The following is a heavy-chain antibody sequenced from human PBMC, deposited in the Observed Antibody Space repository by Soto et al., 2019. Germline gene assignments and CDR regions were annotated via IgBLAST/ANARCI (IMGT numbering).Heavy chain of an antibody. V-gene: IGHV3-15*07. CDR3: TTDPRIFVDTVLHSY. CDR1: GFTFSNAW. CDR2: IKSKTDGGTT. J-gene: IGHJ4*02. Sequence: EVQLVESGGGLVKPGGSLRLSCAASGFTFSNAWMNWVRQAPGKGLEWVGRIKSKTDGGTTDYAEPVKGRFTISRDDSKNTLYLQMNSLKAEDTAVYYCTTDPRIFVDTVLHSYWGKGTLVTVSS. D-gene: IGHD4-17*01.